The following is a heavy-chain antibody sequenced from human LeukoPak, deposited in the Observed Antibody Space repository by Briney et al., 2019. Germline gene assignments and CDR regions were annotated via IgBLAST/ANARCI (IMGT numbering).Heavy chain of an antibody. D-gene: IGHD4-23*01. Sequence: GGPLRLSCAASEFTLSTYAMNWVGQAPGKGLEWVSTISGRWTNYADSVKGRFTISRDNSQNTLYLQMNSLRVEDTAVYYCARVCDYGDTSGMPCYWGQGTLVTVSS. CDR2: ISGRWT. J-gene: IGHJ4*02. CDR3: ARVCDYGDTSGMPCY. CDR1: EFTLSTYA. V-gene: IGHV3-23*01.